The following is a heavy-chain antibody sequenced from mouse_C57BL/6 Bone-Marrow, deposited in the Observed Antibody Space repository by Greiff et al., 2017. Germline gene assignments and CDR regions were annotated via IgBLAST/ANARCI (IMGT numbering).Heavy chain of an antibody. CDR1: GFTFTDYY. CDR3: ARYGYYGSSPRWYFDV. J-gene: IGHJ1*03. CDR2: IRNKANGYTT. D-gene: IGHD1-1*01. Sequence: EVMLVESGGGLVQPGGSLSLSCAASGFTFTDYYMSWVRQPPGKALEWLGFIRNKANGYTTEYSASVKGRFTISRDNSQSILYLQMNALRAEDSATYYCARYGYYGSSPRWYFDVWGTGTTVTVSS. V-gene: IGHV7-3*01.